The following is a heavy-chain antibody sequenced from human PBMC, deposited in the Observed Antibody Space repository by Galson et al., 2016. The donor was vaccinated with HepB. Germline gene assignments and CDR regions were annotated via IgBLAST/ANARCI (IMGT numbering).Heavy chain of an antibody. CDR3: ARYQAPPPGDY. D-gene: IGHD2-2*01. CDR1: GYTFTSSG. V-gene: IGHV1-18*01. CDR2: ISAYDGHT. Sequence: SVKVSCKASGYTFTSSGISWVRQAPGQGLEWMGWISAYDGHTNYGQKLQDRLTMTTDTSTSTAYMELSNLRSDATAVYSCARYQAPPPGDYLGQGTLVTVSS. J-gene: IGHJ4*02.